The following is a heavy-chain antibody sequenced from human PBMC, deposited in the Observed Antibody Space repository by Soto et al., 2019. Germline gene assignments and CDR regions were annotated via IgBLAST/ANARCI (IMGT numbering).Heavy chain of an antibody. Sequence: SETLSLTCTVSGGSISSYYWSWIRQPPGKGLEWIGYIYYSGSTNYNPSLKSRVTISVDTSKNQFSLKLSSVTAADTAVYYCAREIAVADGRFDPWGQGTLVTVSS. J-gene: IGHJ5*02. CDR2: IYYSGST. CDR3: AREIAVADGRFDP. CDR1: GGSISSYY. V-gene: IGHV4-59*01. D-gene: IGHD6-19*01.